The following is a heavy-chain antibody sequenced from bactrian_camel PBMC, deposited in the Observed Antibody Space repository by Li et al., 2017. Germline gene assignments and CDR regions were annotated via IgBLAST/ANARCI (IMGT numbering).Heavy chain of an antibody. D-gene: IGHD6*01. V-gene: IGHV3S8*01. CDR1: GYAYNGDC. CDR2: LFRDRGT. Sequence: QLVESGGGSVQSGGSLRLSCEVSGYAYNGDCMAWFRQAPGKEFERVAVLFRDRGTLYADSVKGRFTISMDDDKNTLYLQMDSLNAEDTAMYYCATDRGGGSWSPQGRTAADFGYWGQGTQVTV. J-gene: IGHJ6*01. CDR3: ATDRGGGSWSPQGRTAADFGY.